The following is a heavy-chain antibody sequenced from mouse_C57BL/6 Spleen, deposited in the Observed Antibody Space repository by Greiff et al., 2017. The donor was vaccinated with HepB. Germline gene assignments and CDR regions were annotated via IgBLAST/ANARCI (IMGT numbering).Heavy chain of an antibody. CDR1: GYAFTNYL. J-gene: IGHJ1*03. CDR3: ARLITTVVARGYFDV. D-gene: IGHD1-1*01. CDR2: INPGSGGT. V-gene: IGHV1-54*01. Sequence: VQLQQSGAELVRPGTSVKVSCKASGYAFTNYLIEWVKQRPGQGLEWIGVINPGSGGTNYNEKFKGKATLTADKSSSTAYMQLSSLTSEDSAVYFCARLITTVVARGYFDVWGTGTTVTVSS.